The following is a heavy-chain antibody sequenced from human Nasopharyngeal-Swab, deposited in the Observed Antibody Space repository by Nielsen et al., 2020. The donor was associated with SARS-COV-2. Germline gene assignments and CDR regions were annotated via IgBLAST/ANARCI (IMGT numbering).Heavy chain of an antibody. CDR2: INPNSGGT. V-gene: IGHV1-2*04. CDR1: GYTFIGYY. CDR3: AAGLGRRFDY. J-gene: IGHJ4*02. Sequence: ASVKVSCKASGYTFIGYYMHWVRQAPGQGLEWMGWINPNSGGTNYAQKFQDWVTMTRDTSISTVYMELSRLRSDDTAVYYCAAGLGRRFDYWGQGTLVTVSS. D-gene: IGHD1-26*01.